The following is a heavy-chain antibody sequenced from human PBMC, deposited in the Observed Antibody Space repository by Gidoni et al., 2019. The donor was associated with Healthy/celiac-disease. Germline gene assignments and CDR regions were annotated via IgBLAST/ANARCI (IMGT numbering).Heavy chain of an antibody. CDR3: AHGNGIAAAGTIYFDY. J-gene: IGHJ4*02. CDR2: IYWNDDK. CDR1: GFSLSTSGVG. D-gene: IGHD6-13*01. Sequence: QITLKESGPTLVKPTQTLTLTCTFPGFSLSTSGVGVGWIRQPPGKALEWLALIYWNDDKRYSPSLKSRLTITKDTSKNQVVLTMTNMDPVDTATYYCAHGNGIAAAGTIYFDYWGQGTLVTVSS. V-gene: IGHV2-5*01.